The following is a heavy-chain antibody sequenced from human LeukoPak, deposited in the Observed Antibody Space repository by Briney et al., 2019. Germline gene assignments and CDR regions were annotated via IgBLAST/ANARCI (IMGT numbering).Heavy chain of an antibody. D-gene: IGHD5-18*01. J-gene: IGHJ5*02. CDR3: ARAAMVQYNWFDP. CDR2: INPNSGGT. CDR1: GYTFTGYY. Sequence: DSVKVSCKASGYTFTGYYMHWVRQAPGQGLEWMGWINPNSGGTNYAQKFQGRVTMTRDTSISTAYMELSRLRSDDTAVYYCARAAMVQYNWFDPWGQGTLVTVSS. V-gene: IGHV1-2*02.